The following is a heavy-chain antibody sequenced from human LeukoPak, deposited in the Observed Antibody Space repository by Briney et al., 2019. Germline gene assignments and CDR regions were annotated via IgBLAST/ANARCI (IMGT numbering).Heavy chain of an antibody. CDR3: ARSGQWLSGAAFDY. J-gene: IGHJ4*02. V-gene: IGHV5-51*01. Sequence: EFLKIPCKGFGYSFTSFWIGWVRQMPGKGLEWKGIIYPGDSDTRYSPSFQGQVTISADKSISTAYLQWSSLKASDTAMYYCARSGQWLSGAAFDYWGQGTLVTVSS. D-gene: IGHD6-19*01. CDR2: IYPGDSDT. CDR1: GYSFTSFW.